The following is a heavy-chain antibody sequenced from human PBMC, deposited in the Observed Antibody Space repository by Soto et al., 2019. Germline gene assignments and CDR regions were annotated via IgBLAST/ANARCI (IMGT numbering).Heavy chain of an antibody. J-gene: IGHJ6*02. V-gene: IGHV4-31*03. D-gene: IGHD3-10*01. CDR3: ARVGKLVGGSGPIYYGMDV. CDR1: GGSISSGGYY. Sequence: QVQLQESGPGLLKPSQTLSLTCTVSGGSISSGGYYWSWIRQHPGKGLGWIGYIYYSGSTYYNPSLKSRVTISVDTSKNQFSLKLSSVTAADTAVYYCARVGKLVGGSGPIYYGMDVWGQGTTVTVSS. CDR2: IYYSGST.